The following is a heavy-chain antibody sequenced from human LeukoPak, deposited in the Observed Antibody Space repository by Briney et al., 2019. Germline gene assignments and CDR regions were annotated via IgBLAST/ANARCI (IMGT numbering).Heavy chain of an antibody. CDR1: GGSISSGGYS. V-gene: IGHV4-30-2*01. D-gene: IGHD3-22*01. Sequence: SSETLSLTCAVSGGSISSGGYSWSWIRQPPGKGLEWIGYIYHSGSTYYNPSLKSRVTISVDRSKNQFSLKLSSVTAADTAVYYCAREVQDYYDSSGYYFDYWGQGTLVTVSS. CDR2: IYHSGST. CDR3: AREVQDYYDSSGYYFDY. J-gene: IGHJ4*02.